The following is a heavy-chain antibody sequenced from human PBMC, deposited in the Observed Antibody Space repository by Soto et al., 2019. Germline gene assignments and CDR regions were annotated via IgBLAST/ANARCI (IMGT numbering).Heavy chain of an antibody. CDR1: GGSVSSESHY. Sequence: QVQLQESGPGLVKPSETLSLTCTVSGGSVSSESHYGSWIRQTPWKGLEWIGDIYYTGSTNYNPSLKGRVTMSVDTSRDQVSLRLRSVTRADTAVYYCARDQYDFRSGSYYYAMEVWGQGTKVTVSS. CDR2: IYYTGST. CDR3: ARDQYDFRSGSYYYAMEV. D-gene: IGHD3-3*01. J-gene: IGHJ6*02. V-gene: IGHV4-61*01.